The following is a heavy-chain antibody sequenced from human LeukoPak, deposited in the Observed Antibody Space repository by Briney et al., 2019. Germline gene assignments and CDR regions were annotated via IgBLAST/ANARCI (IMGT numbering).Heavy chain of an antibody. J-gene: IGHJ6*02. CDR3: AREPPYYYYGMDV. Sequence: GRSLRLSCAASGFTFSSHAMHWVRQAPGKGLEWVSYISSSSSTIYYADSVKGRFTISRDNAKNSLYLQMNSLRAEDTAVYYCAREPPYYYYGMDVWGQGTTVTVSS. V-gene: IGHV3-48*04. CDR1: GFTFSSHA. CDR2: ISSSSSTI.